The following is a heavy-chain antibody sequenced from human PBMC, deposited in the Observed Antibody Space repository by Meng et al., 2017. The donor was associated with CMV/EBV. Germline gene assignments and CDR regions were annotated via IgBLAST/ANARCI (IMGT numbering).Heavy chain of an antibody. CDR1: GYTLTTYG. CDR2: ISAYNGNT. CDR3: ARNYYGSGSWFDP. V-gene: IGHV1-18*01. D-gene: IGHD3-10*01. J-gene: IGHJ5*02. Sequence: VHLLQCGAEVKTPGAAMTGSCKASGYTLTTYGISWVRQAPGHGLEWMGWISAYNGNTNYAQKLQGRVTMTTDTSTSTAYMELRSLRSDDTAVYYCARNYYGSGSWFDPWGQGTLVTVSS.